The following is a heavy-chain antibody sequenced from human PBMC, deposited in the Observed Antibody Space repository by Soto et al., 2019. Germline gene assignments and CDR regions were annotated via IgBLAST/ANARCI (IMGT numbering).Heavy chain of an antibody. V-gene: IGHV2-5*01. J-gene: IGHJ5*02. CDR3: AHRVTYYYDSSGYYWFDP. CDR2: IYWNDDK. CDR1: GFSLSTSGVG. Sequence: QITLKESGPTLVKPTQTLTLTCTFSGFSLSTSGVGVGWIRQPPGKALEWLALIYWNDDKRYSPSLKSRLTITKDTSKNQVVLTMTNMDPVDTATYYYAHRVTYYYDSSGYYWFDPWGQGTLVTVSS. D-gene: IGHD3-22*01.